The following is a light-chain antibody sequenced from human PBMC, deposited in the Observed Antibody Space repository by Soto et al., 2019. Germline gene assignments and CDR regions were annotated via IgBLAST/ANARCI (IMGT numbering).Light chain of an antibody. V-gene: IGKV3-20*01. CDR2: GAS. CDR3: QQYGSSPPWT. J-gene: IGKJ1*01. Sequence: LHQSPSTLSLAPGESAPLSCRASSDVSSIYLAWYQQKPGQAPRLLIYGASSRATGIPDRFSGSGSGTDFTLAISRLEPEDFAVYYCQQYGSSPPWTFGQGTKVDIK. CDR1: SDVSSIY.